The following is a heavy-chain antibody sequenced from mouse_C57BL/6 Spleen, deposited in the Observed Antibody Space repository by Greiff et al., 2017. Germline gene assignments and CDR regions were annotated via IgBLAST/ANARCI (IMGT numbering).Heavy chain of an antibody. CDR3: TVDGDDYFDY. CDR1: GFTFSNYW. Sequence: DVQLVESGGGLVQPGGSMKLSCVASGFTFSNYWMNWVRQSPEKGLEWVAQIRLKSDNYATHYAESVKGRFTISRDDSKSSFYLQMNNLRAEDTGIYSCTVDGDDYFDYWGQRTTRTVSS. V-gene: IGHV6-3*01. CDR2: IRLKSDNYAT. J-gene: IGHJ2*01.